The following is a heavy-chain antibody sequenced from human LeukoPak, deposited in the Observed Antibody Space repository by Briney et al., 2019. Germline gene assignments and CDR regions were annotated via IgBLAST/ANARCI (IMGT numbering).Heavy chain of an antibody. Sequence: ASVTVSCKVSGYTLTELSMHWVRQAPGQGLEWMGGFDPEDGETIYAQKWQGRVTMTEGISTDTAYVELSSLRSEDTAVYYSATGKYYDFWSVGDYWGQGTLVTVSS. CDR3: ATGKYYDFWSVGDY. CDR1: GYTLTELS. J-gene: IGHJ4*02. D-gene: IGHD3-3*01. CDR2: FDPEDGET. V-gene: IGHV1-24*01.